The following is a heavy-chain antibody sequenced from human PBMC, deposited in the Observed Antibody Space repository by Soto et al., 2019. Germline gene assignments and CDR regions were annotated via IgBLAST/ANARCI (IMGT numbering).Heavy chain of an antibody. CDR3: AKDVAPFGVVPYTPPGYYGMDV. J-gene: IGHJ6*02. D-gene: IGHD3-3*01. V-gene: IGHV3-23*01. CDR2: ISGSGGST. Sequence: PGGSLRLSCAASGFTFSSYAMSWVRQAPGKGLEWVSAISGSGGSTYYADSVKGRFTISRDNSKNTLYLQMNSLRAEDTAVYYCAKDVAPFGVVPYTPPGYYGMDVWGQGTTVTVSS. CDR1: GFTFSSYA.